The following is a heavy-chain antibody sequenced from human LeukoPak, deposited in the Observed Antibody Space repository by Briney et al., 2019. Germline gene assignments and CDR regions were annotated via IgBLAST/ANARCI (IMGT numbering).Heavy chain of an antibody. CDR1: GFSFSNAW. D-gene: IGHD6-19*01. V-gene: IGHV3-15*01. CDR2: IQSKTDGGTT. Sequence: GGSLRLSCAASGFSFSNAWMSWVRQAPGKGLEWVGRIQSKTDGGTTDYAAPVKGRFTISRDDSKNTLYLQMNSLKIEDTAVYYCTTGLPVAVSWKHTYYFDYWGQGTLVTVSP. CDR3: TTGLPVAVSWKHTYYFDY. J-gene: IGHJ4*02.